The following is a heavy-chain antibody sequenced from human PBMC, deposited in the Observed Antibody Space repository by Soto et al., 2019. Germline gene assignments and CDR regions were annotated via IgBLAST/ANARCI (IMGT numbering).Heavy chain of an antibody. Sequence: GGSLRLSCAASGFTFSSYNMNWVRQAPGKGLEWVSSINTDGSGTSYADSVKGRFTISRDNAKNTLYLQMNSLRAEDTAVYYCARGDRGAFDLWGQGTMVTVSS. D-gene: IGHD2-21*02. J-gene: IGHJ3*01. V-gene: IGHV3-74*01. CDR3: ARGDRGAFDL. CDR2: INTDGSGT. CDR1: GFTFSSYN.